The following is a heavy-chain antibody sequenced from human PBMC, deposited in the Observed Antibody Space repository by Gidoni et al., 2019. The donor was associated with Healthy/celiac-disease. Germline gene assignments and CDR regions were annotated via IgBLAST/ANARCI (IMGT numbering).Heavy chain of an antibody. J-gene: IGHJ4*02. CDR2: IYHSGST. Sequence: QVQLQESGPGLVKPSETLSLTCTVSGYSISSGYYWGWIRQPPGKGLEWIGRIYHSGSTYYNPSLKSRVTISVDTSKNQFSLKLSSVTAADTAVYYCARDQVGYSSGWTVGYWGQGTLVTVSS. D-gene: IGHD6-19*01. CDR3: ARDQVGYSSGWTVGY. V-gene: IGHV4-38-2*02. CDR1: GYSISSGYY.